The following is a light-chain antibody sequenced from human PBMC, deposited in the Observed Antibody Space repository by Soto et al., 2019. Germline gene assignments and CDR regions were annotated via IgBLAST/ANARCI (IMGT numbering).Light chain of an antibody. Sequence: QSPFSLSASVGDRVTITCRASQGIRNYLGWFQQKPGEAPKRLIHATSSLEGGVPSRFSGSGSGTEFTLTISSLQPEDFATYYCLQHNSYPYTFGQGTKLEIK. CDR3: LQHNSYPYT. J-gene: IGKJ2*01. V-gene: IGKV1-17*01. CDR2: ATS. CDR1: QGIRNY.